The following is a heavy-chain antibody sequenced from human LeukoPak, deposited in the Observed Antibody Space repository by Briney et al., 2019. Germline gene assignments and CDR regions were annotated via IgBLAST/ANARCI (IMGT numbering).Heavy chain of an antibody. Sequence: PSQTLSLTCAVSGGSISSVDYSWSWIRQPPGKGLEWIGYLYYSGSTYYNPSLKSRVTISVDTSKNQFSLKLSSVTAADTAVYYCARGQRKTRYSSSWYTTYWGQGTLVTVSS. J-gene: IGHJ4*02. V-gene: IGHV4-30-4*07. CDR3: ARGQRKTRYSSSWYTTY. D-gene: IGHD6-13*01. CDR1: GGSISSVDYS. CDR2: LYYSGST.